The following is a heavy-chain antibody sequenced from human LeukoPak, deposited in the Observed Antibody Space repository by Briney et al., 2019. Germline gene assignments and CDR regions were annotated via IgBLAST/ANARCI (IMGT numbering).Heavy chain of an antibody. CDR1: GGSISSYY. Sequence: SETLSLTCTVSGGSISSYYWSWIRQPPGKGLEWIGYIYYSGSTNYNPSLMSRVPISVDTSKNQFSLKLSSVTAADTAVYYCARAPFSYDSSGYHYWGQGTLVTVSS. CDR3: ARAPFSYDSSGYHY. V-gene: IGHV4-59*01. CDR2: IYYSGST. J-gene: IGHJ4*02. D-gene: IGHD3-22*01.